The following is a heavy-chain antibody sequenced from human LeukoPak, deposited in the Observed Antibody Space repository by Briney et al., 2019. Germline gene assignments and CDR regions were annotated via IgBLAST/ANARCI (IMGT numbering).Heavy chain of an antibody. V-gene: IGHV1-2*02. CDR2: VNPDSGGT. J-gene: IGHJ3*02. CDR1: GYTFTGHY. Sequence: ASVKVSCKASGYTFTGHYMHWVRQAPGQGLEWMAWVNPDSGGTIYAQKFQGRATVTRDTSFSTAYMALSRLRSDDTAVYYCARSKGISTSLEGFDIWGQGTMVTVSS. D-gene: IGHD2-2*01. CDR3: ARSKGISTSLEGFDI.